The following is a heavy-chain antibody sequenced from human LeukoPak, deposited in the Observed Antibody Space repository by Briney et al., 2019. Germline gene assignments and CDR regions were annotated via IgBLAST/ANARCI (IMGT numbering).Heavy chain of an antibody. CDR1: GGSISSGDYY. Sequence: PSETLSLTCTVSGGSISSGDYYWSWIRQPPGKGLEWIGYIYYSGSTYYNPSLKSRVTISVDTSKNQFSLKLSSVTAADTAVYYCARDGMAGATKYYYMDVWGKGTTVTVSS. CDR3: ARDGMAGATKYYYMDV. D-gene: IGHD1-26*01. J-gene: IGHJ6*03. V-gene: IGHV4-30-4*08. CDR2: IYYSGST.